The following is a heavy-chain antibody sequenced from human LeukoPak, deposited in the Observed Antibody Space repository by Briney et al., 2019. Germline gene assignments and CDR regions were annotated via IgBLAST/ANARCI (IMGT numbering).Heavy chain of an antibody. Sequence: SGTLSLTCAVSGGSISSSNWWSWVRQPPGKGLEWIGEIYHSGSTYYNPSLKSRVTISVDTSKNQFSLKLSSVTAADTAVYYCARGRYDFWSGYLLPGFLYYYYMDVWGKGTTVTVSS. CDR1: GGSISSSNW. CDR3: ARGRYDFWSGYLLPGFLYYYYMDV. D-gene: IGHD3-3*01. CDR2: IYHSGST. J-gene: IGHJ6*03. V-gene: IGHV4-4*02.